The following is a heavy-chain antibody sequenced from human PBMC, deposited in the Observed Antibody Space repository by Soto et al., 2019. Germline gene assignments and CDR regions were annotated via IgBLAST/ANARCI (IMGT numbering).Heavy chain of an antibody. J-gene: IGHJ4*02. D-gene: IGHD5-12*01. CDR2: INPNNGDT. CDR1: GYTFTGYY. V-gene: IGHV1-2*02. Sequence: ASVKVSCKASGYTFTGYYIHWVRQAPGQGLEWMGWINPNNGDTNYAQKFQGRVSMTRDTSTSTAYMELSSLRFDDTAVYYCARHSGHDYVFDYCGQRTLVTVSS. CDR3: ARHSGHDYVFDY.